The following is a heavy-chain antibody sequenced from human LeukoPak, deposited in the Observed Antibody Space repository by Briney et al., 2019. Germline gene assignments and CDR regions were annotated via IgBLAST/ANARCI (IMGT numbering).Heavy chain of an antibody. J-gene: IGHJ4*02. D-gene: IGHD3-10*01. V-gene: IGHV4-59*01. CDR3: SRGGLGVPFDY. CDR1: GASINEYY. Sequence: SETLSLTCTVAGASINEYYWSWVRQPPGKGLGWIGYIYYSGHSQHNPSLKSRVTISLDMSKNPFSLKLSSVTAADTALYYCSRGGLGVPFDYWGQGTLVTVSS. CDR2: IYYSGHS.